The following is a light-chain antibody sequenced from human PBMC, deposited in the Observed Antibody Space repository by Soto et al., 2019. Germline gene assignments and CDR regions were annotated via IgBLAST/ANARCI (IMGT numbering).Light chain of an antibody. V-gene: IGLV2-14*03. J-gene: IGLJ3*02. CDR2: DVT. Sequence: QAITISRTGTSSDVGGYNHVSWYQQHPGKAPRLMIYDVTDRPAGVSNRFSGSKSGNTASLTISGLPAADEGDYYCSSYTKTITLVFGGGRKLTVL. CDR1: SSDVGGYNH. CDR3: SSYTKTITLV.